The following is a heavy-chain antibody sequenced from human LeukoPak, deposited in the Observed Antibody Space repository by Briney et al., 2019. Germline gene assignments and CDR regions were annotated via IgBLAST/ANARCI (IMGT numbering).Heavy chain of an antibody. CDR3: ARAPTGGYYYDSSGYLWGLNWFDP. CDR2: IYYSGST. CDR1: GGSFSGYY. J-gene: IGHJ5*02. V-gene: IGHV4-59*01. D-gene: IGHD3-22*01. Sequence: SETLSLTCAVYGGSFSGYYWSWIRQPPGKGLEWIGYIYYSGSTNYNPSLKSRVTISVDTSKNQFSLKLSSVTAADTAVYYCARAPTGGYYYDSSGYLWGLNWFDPWGQGTLVTVSS.